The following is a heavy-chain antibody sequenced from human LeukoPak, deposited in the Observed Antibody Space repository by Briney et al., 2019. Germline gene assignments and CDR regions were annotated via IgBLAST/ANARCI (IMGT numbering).Heavy chain of an antibody. J-gene: IGHJ3*02. Sequence: SVKVSCKASGGTFSSYAIGWVRQAPGQGLEWMGRIIPIFGTANYAQKFQGRVTITTDESTSTAYMELSSLRSEDTAVYYCARALVRTYYYDSSSAFDIWGQGTMVTVSS. CDR3: ARALVRTYYYDSSSAFDI. CDR1: GGTFSSYA. CDR2: IIPIFGTA. D-gene: IGHD3-22*01. V-gene: IGHV1-69*05.